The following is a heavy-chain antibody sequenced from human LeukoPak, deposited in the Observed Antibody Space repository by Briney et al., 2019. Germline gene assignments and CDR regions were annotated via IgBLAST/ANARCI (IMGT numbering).Heavy chain of an antibody. CDR1: GFTFSNYA. CDR2: ISDSGGST. D-gene: IGHD2-2*01. J-gene: IGHJ4*02. V-gene: IGHV3-23*01. Sequence: GGSLRLSCAASGFTFSNYAMNWFRQAPGKGLEWVSFISDSGGSTYYAESVKGRFTISRDNSKNTLYLQMSSLRAEDTAIYYCAKDASRRPSDYWGPGTLVTVSS. CDR3: AKDASRRPSDY.